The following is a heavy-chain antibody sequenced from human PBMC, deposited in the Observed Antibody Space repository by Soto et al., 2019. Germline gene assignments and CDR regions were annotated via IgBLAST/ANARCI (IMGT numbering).Heavy chain of an antibody. CDR3: XXXXXXXXXXXXFQH. V-gene: IGHV3-66*01. CDR2: IYSGGST. Sequence: EVQLVESGGGLVQPGGSLRLSCAASGFTVSSNYMSWVRQAPGKGLEWVSVIYSGGSTYYADSVKGRFTISRDNSKNTXXXXXXXXXXXXXXXXXXXXXXXXXXXXXXFQHWGQGTLVTVSS. CDR1: GFTVSSNY. J-gene: IGHJ1*01.